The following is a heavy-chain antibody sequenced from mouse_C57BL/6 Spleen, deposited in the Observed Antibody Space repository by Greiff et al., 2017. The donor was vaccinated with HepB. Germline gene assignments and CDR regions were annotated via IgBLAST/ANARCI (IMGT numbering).Heavy chain of an antibody. V-gene: IGHV1-7*01. CDR3: AREKLGRMYFDV. CDR1: GYTFTSYW. D-gene: IGHD4-1*01. J-gene: IGHJ1*03. Sequence: VQVVESGAELAKPGASVKLSCKASGYTFTSYWMHWVKQRPGQGLEWIGYINPSSGYTKYNQKFKDKATLTADKSSSTAYMQLSSLTYEDSAVYYCAREKLGRMYFDVWGTGTTVTVSS. CDR2: INPSSGYT.